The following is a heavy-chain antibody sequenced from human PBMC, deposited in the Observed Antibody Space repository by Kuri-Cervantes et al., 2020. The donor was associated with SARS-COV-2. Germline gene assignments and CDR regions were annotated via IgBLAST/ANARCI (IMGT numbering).Heavy chain of an antibody. CDR2: FDPEDGET. V-gene: IGHV1-24*01. CDR1: GYTLTELS. J-gene: IGHJ5*02. CDR3: ARDKGITTNWLDP. Sequence: ASVKVSCKVSGYTLTELSMHWVRQAPGKGLEWMGGFDPEDGETIYAQKFQGRVTMTEDTSTDTAYMELRSLRSDDTAFYYCARDKGITTNWLDPWGQGTLVTVSS. D-gene: IGHD3-3*01.